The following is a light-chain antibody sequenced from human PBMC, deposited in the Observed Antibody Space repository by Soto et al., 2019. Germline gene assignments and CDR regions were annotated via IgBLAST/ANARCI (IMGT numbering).Light chain of an antibody. CDR3: SSYAGSSNV. J-gene: IGLJ1*01. Sequence: QSVLTQPPSVSGAPGQRVTISCTGGNSNIGASYDVHWYQQIPGAAPKLLIYGDNTRPSGVPDRFSGSKSGTSASLAITGLQAEDEADYYCSSYAGSSNVFGTGTKLTVL. V-gene: IGLV1-40*01. CDR1: NSNIGASYD. CDR2: GDN.